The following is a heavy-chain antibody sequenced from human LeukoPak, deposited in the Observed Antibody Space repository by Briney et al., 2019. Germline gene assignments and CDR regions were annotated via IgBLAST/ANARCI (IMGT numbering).Heavy chain of an antibody. CDR3: AREPPTPGYWYYDL. CDR2: ISISGDK. Sequence: GGSLRLSCVASGLSFSRHDIHWVRQDSGKGLEWVSAISISGDKHYSDSVRGRFTISRADAENSVFLEMNSLRADDTAVYFCAREPPTPGYWYYDLWGRGTLVTVSS. V-gene: IGHV3-13*01. CDR1: GLSFSRHD. D-gene: IGHD1-14*01. J-gene: IGHJ2*01.